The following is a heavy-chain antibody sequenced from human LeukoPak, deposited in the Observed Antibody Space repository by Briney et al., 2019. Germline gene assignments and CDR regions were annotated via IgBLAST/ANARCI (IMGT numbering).Heavy chain of an antibody. V-gene: IGHV1-8*01. CDR2: MNPNSGNT. J-gene: IGHJ4*02. CDR3: ARASSGTMCSSTSCYLPVDYVY. Sequence: ASVKVSCKASGYTFTSYDINWVRQATGQGLEWMGWMNPNSGNTGYARKFQGRVTMTRNTSISTAYMELSSLRSEDTAVYYCARASSGTMCSSTSCYLPVDYVYWGQGTLVTVSS. CDR1: GYTFTSYD. D-gene: IGHD2-2*01.